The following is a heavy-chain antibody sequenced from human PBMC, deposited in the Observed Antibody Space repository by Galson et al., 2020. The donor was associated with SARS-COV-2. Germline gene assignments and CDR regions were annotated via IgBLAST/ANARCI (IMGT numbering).Heavy chain of an antibody. CDR1: GGSISSAYYF. D-gene: IGHD6-19*01. J-gene: IGHJ4*02. CDR2: IYNTGTT. V-gene: IGHV4-39*07. Sequence: SETLSLTCTVSGGSISSAYYFWGWIRQSPGKGLEWIGTIYNTGTTYYNPSLRTRVTISVDTSSSRFSVRLTSVTAADTAVYFCARVPRKTSGWYRGPYYFDTWGQGALVTVSS. CDR3: ARVPRKTSGWYRGPYYFDT.